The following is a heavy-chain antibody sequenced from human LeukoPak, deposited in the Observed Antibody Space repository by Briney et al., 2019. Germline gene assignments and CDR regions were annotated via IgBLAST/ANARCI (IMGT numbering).Heavy chain of an antibody. J-gene: IGHJ6*03. Sequence: GASVKVSCKASGYTFTSYDINWVRQATGQGLEWMGWMNPNSGNTGYAQKFQGRVTMTRNTSISTAYMELSSLRSADTAVYYCARGPYCSSTSCYADYYYYYYMDVWGKGTTVTISS. CDR2: MNPNSGNT. CDR3: ARGPYCSSTSCYADYYYYYYMDV. CDR1: GYTFTSYD. D-gene: IGHD2-2*01. V-gene: IGHV1-8*01.